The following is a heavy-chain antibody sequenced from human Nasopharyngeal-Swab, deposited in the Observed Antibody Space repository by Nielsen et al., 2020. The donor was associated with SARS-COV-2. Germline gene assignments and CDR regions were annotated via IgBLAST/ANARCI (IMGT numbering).Heavy chain of an antibody. CDR3: ARDRGIASLGYFDY. V-gene: IGHV1-18*01. CDR1: GYTFTSYG. CDR2: ISAYNGNT. D-gene: IGHD6-6*01. J-gene: IGHJ4*02. Sequence: ASVKVSCKASGYTFTSYGISWVRQAPGQGLEWMGWISAYNGNTNYAQKFQGRVTITADESTSTAYMELSSLRSEDTAVYYCARDRGIASLGYFDYWGQGTLVTVSS.